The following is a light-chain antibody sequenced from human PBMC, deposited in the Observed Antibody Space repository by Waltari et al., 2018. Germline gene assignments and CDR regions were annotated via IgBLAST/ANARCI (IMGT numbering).Light chain of an antibody. V-gene: IGKV1-5*03. CDR3: QQYNTYSFT. J-gene: IGKJ3*01. CDR2: KAS. CDR1: QSLSSW. Sequence: DIQMTQSPSTLSASVGDRVTITCRASQSLSSWLAWYQQKTGKAPKLLISKASSLASGVPSRFSGSGSGTEFTLTISSLQPDDFATYYCQQYNTYSFTFGPGTKVDIK.